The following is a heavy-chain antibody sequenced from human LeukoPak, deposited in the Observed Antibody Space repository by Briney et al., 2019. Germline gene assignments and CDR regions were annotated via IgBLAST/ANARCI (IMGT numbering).Heavy chain of an antibody. Sequence: GESLKISCKGSGYSFTSYWISWVRQMPGKGLEWMGRIDPSDSYTNYSPSFQGHVTISADKSISTAYPQWSSLKASDTAMYYCARLDYYGSGSYYNEDYWGQGTPVTVSS. V-gene: IGHV5-10-1*01. CDR1: GYSFTSYW. J-gene: IGHJ4*02. D-gene: IGHD3-10*01. CDR2: IDPSDSYT. CDR3: ARLDYYGSGSYYNEDY.